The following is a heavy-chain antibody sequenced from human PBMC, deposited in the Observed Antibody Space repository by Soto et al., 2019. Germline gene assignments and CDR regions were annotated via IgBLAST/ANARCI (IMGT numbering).Heavy chain of an antibody. D-gene: IGHD2-15*01. Sequence: QVQLQESGPGLVKPSQTLSLTCTVSGGSISSGGYYWSWIRQHPGKGLAWIGYIYYSGSTYYNPSLKSRVTISVDTSKNQFSLKLSSVTAADTAVYYCAREGEVVVAATGAFDIWGQGTMVTVSS. CDR3: AREGEVVVAATGAFDI. CDR2: IYYSGST. V-gene: IGHV4-31*03. CDR1: GGSISSGGYY. J-gene: IGHJ3*02.